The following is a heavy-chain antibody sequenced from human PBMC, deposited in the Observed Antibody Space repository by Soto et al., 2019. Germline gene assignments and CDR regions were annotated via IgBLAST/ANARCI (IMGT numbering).Heavy chain of an antibody. CDR1: GLSSSSSS. V-gene: IGHV3-23*01. D-gene: IGHD4-17*01. CDR3: AKEGAEGFRDYFLSYMDV. J-gene: IGHJ6*03. Sequence: EVQLLESGGGLVQPGGSLRLSCAVSGLSSSSSSMSWVRQAPGKGLEWVSTISPSGHYTHYADSVKGRFTISRDTSNNSLCLQMNSLSAEYTAIYYCAKEGAEGFRDYFLSYMDVWGKGTTVTVSS. CDR2: ISPSGHYT.